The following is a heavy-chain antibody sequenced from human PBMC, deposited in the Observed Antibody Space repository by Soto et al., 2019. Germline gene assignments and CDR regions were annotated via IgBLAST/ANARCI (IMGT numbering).Heavy chain of an antibody. CDR2: IYSGGST. CDR1: GFTVSSNY. J-gene: IGHJ4*02. V-gene: IGHV3-53*01. D-gene: IGHD5-12*01. CDR3: ARGRWLRLFDY. Sequence: GGSLRLSCAASGFTVSSNYMSWVRQAPGKGLEWVSIIYSGGSTYYADSVKGRFTISKDNSKNTLYLQMNSLRAEDTAVYYCARGRWLRLFDYWGQGTLVTVSS.